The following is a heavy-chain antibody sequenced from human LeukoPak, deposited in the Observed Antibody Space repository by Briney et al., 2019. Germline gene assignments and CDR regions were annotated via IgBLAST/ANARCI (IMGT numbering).Heavy chain of an antibody. V-gene: IGHV4-31*03. CDR2: IYYSGST. D-gene: IGHD2-2*01. J-gene: IGHJ3*02. Sequence: NPSQTLSLTCTVSGGSISSGGYYWSWIRQHPGKGLEWIGYIYYSGSTYYNPSLKSRVTISVDTSKNQFSLKLSSVTAADTAVHYCARYCSSTSCTLDAFDIWGQGTMVTVSS. CDR1: GGSISSGGYY. CDR3: ARYCSSTSCTLDAFDI.